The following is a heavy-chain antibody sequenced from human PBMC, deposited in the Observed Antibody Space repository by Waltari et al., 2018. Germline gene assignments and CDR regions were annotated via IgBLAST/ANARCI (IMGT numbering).Heavy chain of an antibody. CDR3: ARGTVIAVAGLQWELKEAYYFDY. CDR1: GGTFSSYA. V-gene: IGHV1-69*05. Sequence: QVQLVQSGAEVKKPGSSVKVSCKASGGTFSSYAISWVRQAPGQGLEWMGGIIPIFGTANYAQKFQGRVTITTDESTSTAYMELSSLRSEDTAVYYCARGTVIAVAGLQWELKEAYYFDYWGQGTLVTVSS. D-gene: IGHD6-19*01. J-gene: IGHJ4*02. CDR2: IIPIFGTA.